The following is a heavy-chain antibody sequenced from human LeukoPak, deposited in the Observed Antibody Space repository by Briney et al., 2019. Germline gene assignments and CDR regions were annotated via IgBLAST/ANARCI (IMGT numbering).Heavy chain of an antibody. Sequence: GGSLRLSCAASGFTFHDYSMHWVRQTPGKGLEWLSVISGDGVTTHYADSVKGRFTISRDNGKNSLYLQMDSLSVEDTAVYFCAKGVNTVSFTFDYWSQGTLVTVSS. CDR2: ISGDGVTT. J-gene: IGHJ4*02. D-gene: IGHD3-22*01. CDR3: AKGVNTVSFTFDY. V-gene: IGHV3-43*02. CDR1: GFTFHDYS.